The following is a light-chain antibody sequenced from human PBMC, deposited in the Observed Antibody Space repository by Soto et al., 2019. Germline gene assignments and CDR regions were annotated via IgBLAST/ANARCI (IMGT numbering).Light chain of an antibody. Sequence: DIQMTQSPSSLSASVGDRVTITCRASQGIANYLAWYQHKPGKVPNLLIYAASTLQSGVPSRFSGGGSGTDFTLTISSLQPEDFATYYCQHFKSFPITFGQGTRLEIK. CDR1: QGIANY. V-gene: IGKV1-27*01. CDR2: AAS. CDR3: QHFKSFPIT. J-gene: IGKJ5*01.